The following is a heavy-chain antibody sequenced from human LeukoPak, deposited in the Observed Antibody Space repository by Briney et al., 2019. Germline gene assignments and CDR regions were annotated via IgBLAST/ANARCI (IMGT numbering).Heavy chain of an antibody. CDR1: GFTFSSYV. Sequence: GGSLRLSCAASGFTFSSYVMIWVRQAPGKGLEWVSTITGSGGTTYYADSVKGRFTISRDNSKNTLYLQMNSLRAEDTAVYYCARGGGVAMAGPFDYWGQETLVTVSS. V-gene: IGHV3-23*01. D-gene: IGHD6-19*01. J-gene: IGHJ4*02. CDR2: ITGSGGTT. CDR3: ARGGGVAMAGPFDY.